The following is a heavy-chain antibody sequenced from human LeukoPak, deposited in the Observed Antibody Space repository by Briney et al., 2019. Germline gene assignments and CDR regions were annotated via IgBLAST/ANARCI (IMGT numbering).Heavy chain of an antibody. V-gene: IGHV4-34*01. CDR2: INHSGST. D-gene: IGHD3-10*01. CDR1: GGSFSGYY. J-gene: IGHJ5*02. Sequence: SETQSLTCAVYGGSFSGYYWSWIRQPPGKGLEWIGEINHSGSTNYNPSLKSRVTISVDTSKNQFSLKLSSVTAADTAVYYCASALWFGELELDPWGQGTLVTVSS. CDR3: ASALWFGELELDP.